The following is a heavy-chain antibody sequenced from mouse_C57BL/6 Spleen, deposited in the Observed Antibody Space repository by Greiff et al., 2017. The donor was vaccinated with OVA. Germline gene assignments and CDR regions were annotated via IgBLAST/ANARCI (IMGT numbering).Heavy chain of an antibody. J-gene: IGHJ2*01. D-gene: IGHD2-3*01. CDR3: AREIYDGYYFDY. Sequence: QVQLQQPGTELLKPGASVKLSSKASAYTFPGSWMPWVKQRPGQALGWIGNINPSNGGTNYNEKFKSKATLTVDKSSSTAYMQLSSLTSEDSAVYYCAREIYDGYYFDYWGQGTTLTVSS. CDR2: INPSNGGT. V-gene: IGHV1-53*01. CDR1: AYTFPGSW.